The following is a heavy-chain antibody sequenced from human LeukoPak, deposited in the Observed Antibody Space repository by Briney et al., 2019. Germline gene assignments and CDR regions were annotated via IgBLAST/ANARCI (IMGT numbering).Heavy chain of an antibody. CDR2: IYYSGST. D-gene: IGHD2-15*01. J-gene: IGHJ4*02. V-gene: IGHV4-39*01. CDR3: ARWRSGGSCYDY. CDR1: GGSISSSSYY. Sequence: SETLSLTCTVSGGSISSSSYYWGWIRQPPGKGLEWIGSIYYSGSTYYNPSLKSRVTISVDTSKNQFSLKLSSVTAADTAVYYCARWRSGGSCYDYWGQGTLVTVSS.